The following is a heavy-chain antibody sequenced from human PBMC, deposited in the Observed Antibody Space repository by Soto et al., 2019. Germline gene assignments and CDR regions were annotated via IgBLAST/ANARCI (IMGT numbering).Heavy chain of an antibody. V-gene: IGHV3-74*01. D-gene: IGHD1-26*01. CDR3: VRAMTSVGAAAKGDF. CDR1: GFTFNTHW. J-gene: IGHJ4*02. CDR2: INSDGSIT. Sequence: EVQLVESGGGLILPGGSLRLSCAASGFTFNTHWMHWVRQAPGKGLVWVSRINSDGSITDYADSVKGRFSISRDNPRNTRYLQMNSLSPEDTVVYYCVRAMTSVGAAAKGDFWGQGTLVTVSS.